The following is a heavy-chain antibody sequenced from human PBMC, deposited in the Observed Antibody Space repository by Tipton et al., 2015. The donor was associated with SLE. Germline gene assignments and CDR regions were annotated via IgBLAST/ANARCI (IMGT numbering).Heavy chain of an antibody. CDR2: ISTAGSTT. V-gene: IGHV3-74*02. J-gene: IGHJ4*02. D-gene: IGHD1-26*01. CDR3: AKSGAYGTPFDS. CDR1: AFIVSSHY. Sequence: QLVQSGGGLIQPGGSLRLSCAASAFIVSSHYMSWVRQAPGKGLVWVSRISTAGSTTSYADSVKGQFTISRDNAQNSLYLEMNSLRSDDTAFYYCAKSGAYGTPFDSWGQGTLVTVSS.